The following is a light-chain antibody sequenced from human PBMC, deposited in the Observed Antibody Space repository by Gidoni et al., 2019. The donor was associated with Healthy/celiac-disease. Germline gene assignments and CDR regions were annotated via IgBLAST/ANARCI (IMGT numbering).Light chain of an antibody. CDR2: DAS. J-gene: IGKJ3*01. CDR3: QQYDNLFT. CDR1: QDISNY. V-gene: IGKV1-33*01. Sequence: DNQMTQSPSALSASVGDRVTITCQASQDISNYLNWYQPKPGKAPKLLIYDASNLETGVPSRFSGSGSGTDFTFTISSLQPEDIATYYCQQYDNLFTFGPGTKVDIK.